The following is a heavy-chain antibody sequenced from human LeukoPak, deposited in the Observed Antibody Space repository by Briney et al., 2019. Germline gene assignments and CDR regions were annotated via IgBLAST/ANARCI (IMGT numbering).Heavy chain of an antibody. J-gene: IGHJ3*02. CDR3: ARERVNDSSGYYYDAFDI. Sequence: SETLSLTCTVSGGSISSSSYYWGWIRQPPGKGLEWIGSIYYSGSTNYNPSLKSRVTISVDTSKNQFSLKLSSVTAADTAVYYCARERVNDSSGYYYDAFDIWGQGTMVTVSS. CDR2: IYYSGST. CDR1: GGSISSSSYY. D-gene: IGHD3-22*01. V-gene: IGHV4-39*07.